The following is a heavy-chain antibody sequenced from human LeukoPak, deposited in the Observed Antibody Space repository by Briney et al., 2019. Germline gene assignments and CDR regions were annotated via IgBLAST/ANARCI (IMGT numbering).Heavy chain of an antibody. CDR3: ARSPLRQEWLYAFDI. D-gene: IGHD3-3*01. Sequence: ASVKVSCKASGYTFTGYYMHWVRQAPGQGLEWMGLINPTGGSTGYAQKFQGRVTMTRDMSTSTAYMELRSLRSDDTAVYYCARSPLRQEWLYAFDIWGQGTMVTVSS. J-gene: IGHJ3*02. CDR1: GYTFTGYY. V-gene: IGHV1-46*01. CDR2: INPTGGST.